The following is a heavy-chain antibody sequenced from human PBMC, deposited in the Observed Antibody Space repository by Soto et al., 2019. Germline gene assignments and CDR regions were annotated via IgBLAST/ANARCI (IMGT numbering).Heavy chain of an antibody. J-gene: IGHJ4*02. Sequence: QVQLVQSGAEAKKPGASVKVSCKASGYTFSSYAMHWVRQAPGQRLEWMGWINAGNGNTKYSQKFQGRVNITRDTSASTAYMELSSLRAEDAAVYYCARGGPPVDYWGQGTLVTVSS. V-gene: IGHV1-3*01. CDR3: ARGGPPVDY. D-gene: IGHD3-10*01. CDR2: INAGNGNT. CDR1: GYTFSSYA.